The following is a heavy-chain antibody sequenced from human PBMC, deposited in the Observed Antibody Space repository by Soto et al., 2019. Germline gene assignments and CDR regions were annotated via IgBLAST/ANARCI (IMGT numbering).Heavy chain of an antibody. J-gene: IGHJ6*02. D-gene: IGHD4-17*01. CDR2: ISYDGSNK. CDR3: AKALGRGDHVGMDV. Sequence: QVQLVESGGGVVQPGRSLRLSCAVSGFTFSNYAMHWARQAPGKGLEWVAVISYDGSNKYYADSGKGRFTISRDNSKNTLYLQMNSLRAEDTALYYCAKALGRGDHVGMDVWGLGTTGTVSS. CDR1: GFTFSNYA. V-gene: IGHV3-30*18.